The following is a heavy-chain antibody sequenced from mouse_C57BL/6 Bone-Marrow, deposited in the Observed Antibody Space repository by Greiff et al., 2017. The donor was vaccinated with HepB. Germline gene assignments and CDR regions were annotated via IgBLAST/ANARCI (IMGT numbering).Heavy chain of an antibody. V-gene: IGHV1-64*01. CDR2: IHPNSGST. CDR3: ARAKQYGYCDV. J-gene: IGHJ1*03. Sequence: QVQLQQPGAELVKPGASVKLSCKASGYTFTSYWMHWVKQRPGQGLEWIGMIHPNSGSTNYNEKFKSKATLTVDKSSSTAYMQLSSLTSEDSVVYYCARAKQYGYCDVWGTGTTVTVTS. CDR1: GYTFTSYW.